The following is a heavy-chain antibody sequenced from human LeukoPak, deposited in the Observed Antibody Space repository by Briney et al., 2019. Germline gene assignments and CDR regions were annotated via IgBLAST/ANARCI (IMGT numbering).Heavy chain of an antibody. V-gene: IGHV3-23*01. J-gene: IGHJ4*02. CDR1: GFNFDDYV. D-gene: IGHD3-22*01. CDR2: IRGSGGST. Sequence: GGSLRLSCAASGFNFDDYVMSWVRQAPGKGLEWVSAIRGSGGSTYYADSVKGRFTISRDNFKNTLYLEMNSLRAEDTAVYYCAKDRVSSGYYESLPDYWGQGTLVTVSS. CDR3: AKDRVSSGYYESLPDY.